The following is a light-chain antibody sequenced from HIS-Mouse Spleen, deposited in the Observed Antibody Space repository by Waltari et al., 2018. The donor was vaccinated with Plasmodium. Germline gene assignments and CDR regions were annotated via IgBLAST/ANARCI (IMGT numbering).Light chain of an antibody. Sequence: SYELTQPPSVSVSPGQTARITCSGDALPKKYAYWYQQKSGQAPVLVIYEDSKRPSGIPERFSGSSPGTMVTLTISGAQVEDEADYYCYSTDSSGNHRVFGGGTKLTVL. CDR1: ALPKKY. CDR2: EDS. J-gene: IGLJ3*02. V-gene: IGLV3-10*01. CDR3: YSTDSSGNHRV.